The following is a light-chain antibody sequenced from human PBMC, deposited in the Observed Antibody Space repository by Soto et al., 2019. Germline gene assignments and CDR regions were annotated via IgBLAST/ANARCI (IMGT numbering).Light chain of an antibody. CDR3: QQTNHFFPLS. CDR1: QGISNW. V-gene: IGKV1-12*01. Sequence: DIQMTQSPSSVSASVGDRVTITCRASQGISNWLAWYQQQPGKAPKLLIYSASTLQSGVPSRFSGGGAGTHFTLIISSLQPEDFATYYCQQTNHFFPLSFGGGTKVEIK. CDR2: SAS. J-gene: IGKJ4*01.